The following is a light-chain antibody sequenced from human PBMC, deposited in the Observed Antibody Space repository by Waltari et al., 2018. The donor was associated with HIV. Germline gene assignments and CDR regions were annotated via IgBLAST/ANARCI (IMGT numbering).Light chain of an antibody. CDR3: HQYNSWPPRYT. CDR2: GAS. CDR1: QSFASS. V-gene: IGKV3-15*01. J-gene: IGKJ2*01. Sequence: EMVMTQSPATLSLSPGERVILSCRASQSFASSLAWYQQKPGQAPRLLIYGASTRAAGIPGRFSGSGSGTEFTLTISSLQSEDSAIYFCHQYNSWPPRYTFGQGTKLEI.